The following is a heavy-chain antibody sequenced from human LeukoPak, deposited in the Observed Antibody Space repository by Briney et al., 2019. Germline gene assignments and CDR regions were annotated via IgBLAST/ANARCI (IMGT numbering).Heavy chain of an antibody. Sequence: SQTLSLTCTVSGDSVSSNTYYWSWIRQPPGKGLECIGYISYSGSTNYNPSLNSRVTISVDTSKNQFSLKLSSVTAADTAVYFCARAEVVIGAPRFDPWGQGTLVTVSS. CDR1: GDSVSSNTYY. CDR2: ISYSGST. D-gene: IGHD2/OR15-2a*01. CDR3: ARAEVVIGAPRFDP. J-gene: IGHJ5*02. V-gene: IGHV4-61*01.